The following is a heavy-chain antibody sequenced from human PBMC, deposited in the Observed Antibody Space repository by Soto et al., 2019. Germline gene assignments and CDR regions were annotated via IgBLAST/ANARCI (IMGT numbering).Heavy chain of an antibody. J-gene: IGHJ5*02. CDR2: ISGSDSRK. V-gene: IGHV3-23*01. CDR3: AKSLDIHYKNWFDP. CDR1: GFTFSSAA. Sequence: EVQILESGGSLVQPGGSLRLSCAASGFTFSSAAMNWVRQAPGKGLEWVSIISGSDSRKYYADSVKGRFTISRDNSKNKLYLDMNSLRAEDTAVYYCAKSLDIHYKNWFDPWGQGTLVTVSS. D-gene: IGHD4-4*01.